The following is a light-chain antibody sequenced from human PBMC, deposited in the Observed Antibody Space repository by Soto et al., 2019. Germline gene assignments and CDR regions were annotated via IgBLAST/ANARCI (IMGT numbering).Light chain of an antibody. CDR1: QSIDNW. Sequence: DIQMTQSPSTLSASVGDRVTITCRASQSIDNWLAWYQQKPGKATKLLTYDASSLESGVPSRFRGSRSGTEFPRTISGLQPDDFATYDCQQYNTYSGTFGQGTKVEVK. J-gene: IGKJ1*01. V-gene: IGKV1-5*01. CDR3: QQYNTYSGT. CDR2: DAS.